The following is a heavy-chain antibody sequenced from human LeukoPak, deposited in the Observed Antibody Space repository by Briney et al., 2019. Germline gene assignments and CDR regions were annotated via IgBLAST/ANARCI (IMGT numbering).Heavy chain of an antibody. Sequence: GGSLRLSCAAPGFTFSRYSMNWVRQAPGKGMEWVSSISSSSSYIYYADSVKGRFTISRDNAKNSLYLQMNSLRAEDTAVYYCAREGVVPAAPMDVWGQGTTVTVSS. D-gene: IGHD2-2*01. CDR3: AREGVVPAAPMDV. J-gene: IGHJ6*02. CDR1: GFTFSRYS. CDR2: ISSSSSYI. V-gene: IGHV3-21*01.